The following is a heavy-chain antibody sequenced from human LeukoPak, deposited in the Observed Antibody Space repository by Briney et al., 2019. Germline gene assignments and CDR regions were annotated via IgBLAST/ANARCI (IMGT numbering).Heavy chain of an antibody. D-gene: IGHD3-3*01. CDR3: ARARGDFWSGYYINYYYCYMDV. V-gene: IGHV1-69*02. CDR2: IIPILGIA. Sequence: SVKVSCKASGGTFSSYTISWVRQAPGQGLEWMGRIIPILGIANYAQKFQGRVTITADKSTSTAYTELSSLRSEDTAVYYCARARGDFWSGYYINYYYCYMDVWGKGTTVTVSS. CDR1: GGTFSSYT. J-gene: IGHJ6*03.